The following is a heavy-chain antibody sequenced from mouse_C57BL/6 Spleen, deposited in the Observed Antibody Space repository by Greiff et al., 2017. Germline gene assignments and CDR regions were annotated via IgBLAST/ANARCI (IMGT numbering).Heavy chain of an antibody. Sequence: EVHLVESGGDLVKPGGSLKLSCAASGFTFSSYGMSWVRQTPDKRLEWVATISSGGSYTYYPDSVKGRFTISRDNAKNTLYLQMSSLKSEDTAMYYCARRDSNPYYFDYWGQGTTLTVSS. V-gene: IGHV5-6*01. CDR3: ARRDSNPYYFDY. CDR2: ISSGGSYT. CDR1: GFTFSSYG. J-gene: IGHJ2*01. D-gene: IGHD2-5*01.